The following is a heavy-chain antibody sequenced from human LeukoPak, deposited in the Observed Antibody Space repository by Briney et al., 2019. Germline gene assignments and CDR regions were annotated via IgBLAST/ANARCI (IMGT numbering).Heavy chain of an antibody. J-gene: IGHJ5*02. V-gene: IGHV3-23*01. CDR3: ARTGVPAAIVRWFDP. CDR2: ISGSGGST. D-gene: IGHD2-2*02. Sequence: GGTLRLSCTASGFTFSSYGMSWVRQAPGKGLEWVSAISGSGGSTFYADSVKGRFTISRDNAKNSLYLQMNSLRAEDTAVYYCARTGVPAAIVRWFDPWGQGTLVTASS. CDR1: GFTFSSYG.